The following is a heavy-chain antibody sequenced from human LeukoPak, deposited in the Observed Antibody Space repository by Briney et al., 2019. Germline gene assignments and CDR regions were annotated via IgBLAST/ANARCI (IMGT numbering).Heavy chain of an antibody. CDR1: GYTLTELS. D-gene: IGHD2-15*01. Sequence: ASVKVSCKVSGYTLTELSMHWVRQAPGKGLEWMGGFDPEDGETIYAQKFQGRVTMTEDTSTDTAYMELSSLRSEDTAVYYCATVPRGYCSGGSCYGDNDAFDIWGQGAMVTVSS. CDR3: ATVPRGYCSGGSCYGDNDAFDI. J-gene: IGHJ3*02. CDR2: FDPEDGET. V-gene: IGHV1-24*01.